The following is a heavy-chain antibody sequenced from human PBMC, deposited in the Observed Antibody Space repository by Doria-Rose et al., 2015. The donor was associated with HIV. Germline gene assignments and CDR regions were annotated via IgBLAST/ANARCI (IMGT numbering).Heavy chain of an antibody. CDR3: AKQAVNWFDP. V-gene: IGHV4-39*01. J-gene: IGHJ5*02. CDR1: GGSVASGTPY. CDR2: IYYSGTT. Sequence: QVQLQESGPGLVKPSETLSLTCTVSGGSVASGTPYWDWIRQTPGKGLKWIGTIYYSGTTYYNPPRRRRVPFSYHASKNQYPLKLISVTAADTGVYYCAKQAVNWFDPWGQRTLVTVSS.